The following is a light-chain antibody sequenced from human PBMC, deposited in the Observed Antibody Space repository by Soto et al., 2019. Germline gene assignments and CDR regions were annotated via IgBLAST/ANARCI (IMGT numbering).Light chain of an antibody. J-gene: IGLJ1*01. CDR3: TSNTSNSPLWV. V-gene: IGLV2-14*01. CDR1: SRDVGDYNY. Sequence: QSVLTQPASVSGSPGQSITISCTGTSRDVGDYNYVSWYQQHPGKTPKLMIYEVSDRPSGVSNPFSGSKSGNTASLTISGIQAEDEADNSCTSNTSNSPLWVFGAGTKVTVL. CDR2: EVS.